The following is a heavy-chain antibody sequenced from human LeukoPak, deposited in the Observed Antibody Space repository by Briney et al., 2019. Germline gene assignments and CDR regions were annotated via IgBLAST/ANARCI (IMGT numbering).Heavy chain of an antibody. J-gene: IGHJ1*01. D-gene: IGHD3-9*01. CDR1: GYTFTSYD. V-gene: IGHV1-8*01. CDR2: MNPNSGNT. Sequence: ASVKVSCKASGYTFTSYDINWVRQAPGQGLEWMGWMNPNSGNTGYAQKFQGRVTMTRNTSISTAYMELSSLRSEDTAVYYCAKILTGYYTYFQHWGQGTLVTVSS. CDR3: AKILTGYYTYFQH.